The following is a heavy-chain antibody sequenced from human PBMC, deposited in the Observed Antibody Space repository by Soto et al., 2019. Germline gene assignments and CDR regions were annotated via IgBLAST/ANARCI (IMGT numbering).Heavy chain of an antibody. Sequence: QLQLQESGPGLVKPSETLSLTCTVSGGSISSSSYYWGWIRQPPGKGLEWIGSIYYSGSTYYNPSLKRRVTISVDTSKNQFSLKLSSVTAADTAVYYCARHDSGTMSVTPYWGQGTLVTVSS. V-gene: IGHV4-39*01. D-gene: IGHD3-10*02. J-gene: IGHJ4*02. CDR3: ARHDSGTMSVTPY. CDR1: GGSISSSSYY. CDR2: IYYSGST.